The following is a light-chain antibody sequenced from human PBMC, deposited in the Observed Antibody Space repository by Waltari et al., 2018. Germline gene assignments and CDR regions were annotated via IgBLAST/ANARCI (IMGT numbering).Light chain of an antibody. J-gene: IGKJ2*02. CDR1: QSVGNY. CDR2: DAS. CDR3: QQRSISCT. Sequence: ILLTQSPDTLTLSPGERATLSCWASQSVGNYLAWYQQKPGQAPRLLIYDASKSATGIPARCSGSGSGTDFTLTISSLEPEDFAVYYCQQRSISCTFGLGTRLEI. V-gene: IGKV3-11*01.